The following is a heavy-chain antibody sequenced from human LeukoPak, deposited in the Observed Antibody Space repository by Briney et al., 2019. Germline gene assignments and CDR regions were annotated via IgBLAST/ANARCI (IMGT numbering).Heavy chain of an antibody. V-gene: IGHV3-7*01. D-gene: IGHD2-15*01. Sequence: PGGSLRLSCAASGLTFSSYWMSWVRQAPGKGLEWVANIKQDGSEKYYVDSVKGRFTISRDNVKNSLFLQMNSLRAEDTAVYYCARDQHCSGGSCYNRYWYFGLWGRGTLVTVSS. J-gene: IGHJ2*01. CDR1: GLTFSSYW. CDR2: IKQDGSEK. CDR3: ARDQHCSGGSCYNRYWYFGL.